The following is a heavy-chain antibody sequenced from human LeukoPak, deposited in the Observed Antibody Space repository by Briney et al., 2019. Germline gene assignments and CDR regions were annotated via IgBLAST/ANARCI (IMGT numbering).Heavy chain of an antibody. CDR2: ISSSSSYI. V-gene: IGHV3-21*01. CDR3: ARDFNSGYSSGWYPHLGY. CDR1: GFTFSSYS. D-gene: IGHD6-19*01. J-gene: IGHJ4*02. Sequence: PGGSLRLSCAASGFTFSSYSMNWVRQAPGKGLEWVSSISSSSSYIYYADSVKGRFTISRDNSKNTLYLQMNSLRAEDTAVYYCARDFNSGYSSGWYPHLGYWGQGTLVTVSS.